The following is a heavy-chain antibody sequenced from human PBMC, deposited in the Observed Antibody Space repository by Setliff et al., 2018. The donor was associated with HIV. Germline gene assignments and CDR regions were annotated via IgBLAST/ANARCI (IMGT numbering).Heavy chain of an antibody. Sequence: SVKVSCKASGGTFSSYAINWVRQAPGQGLEWMGGIIPILGIANYAQKFQGRVTITAHKSTSTAYMELSSLRSEDTAVYYCARDREYYYDNSGSPSFDYWGQGTLVTVSS. V-gene: IGHV1-69*10. CDR2: IIPILGIA. D-gene: IGHD3-22*01. CDR1: GGTFSSYA. J-gene: IGHJ4*02. CDR3: ARDREYYYDNSGSPSFDY.